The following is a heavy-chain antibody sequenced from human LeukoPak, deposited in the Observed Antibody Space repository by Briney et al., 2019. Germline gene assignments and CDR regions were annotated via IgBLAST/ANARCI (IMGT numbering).Heavy chain of an antibody. D-gene: IGHD3-22*01. CDR1: GYTFTGYY. Sequence: ASVKVSCKASGYTFTGYYMHWVRQAPGQGLEWMGWINPNSGGTNYAQKFQGRVTMTRDTSISTAYMELSRLRSDDTAVYYCARAADYDSSGYTLDYWGQGTLVTVSS. V-gene: IGHV1-2*02. CDR3: ARAADYDSSGYTLDY. J-gene: IGHJ4*02. CDR2: INPNSGGT.